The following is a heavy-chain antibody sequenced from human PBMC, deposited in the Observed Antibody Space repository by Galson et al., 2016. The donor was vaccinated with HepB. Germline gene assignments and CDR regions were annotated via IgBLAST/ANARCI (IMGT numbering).Heavy chain of an antibody. D-gene: IGHD1-26*01. J-gene: IGHJ4*02. CDR1: GFTVSSNY. V-gene: IGHV3-53*04. Sequence: SLRLSCAASGFTVSSNYMTWVRQAPGKGLVWVSSIYSGDRTYYADSVKGRFTISRHNSKNTLYLQMNSLRTEDTAVYYCVRSAYSGSYFDYWGQGTLVTVSS. CDR3: VRSAYSGSYFDY. CDR2: IYSGDRT.